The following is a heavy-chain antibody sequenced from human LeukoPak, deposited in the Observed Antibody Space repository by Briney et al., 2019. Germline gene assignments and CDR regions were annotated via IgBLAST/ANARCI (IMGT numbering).Heavy chain of an antibody. D-gene: IGHD3-10*01. CDR3: AREGGGALDY. V-gene: IGHV3-33*01. J-gene: IGHJ4*02. CDR2: IWYDGSNK. Sequence: HPGGSLRLSCAASGFTFSSYGIHWVRQAPGKGLEWVTLIWYDGSNKFYADSVKGRFTISRDNSKNTLYLQMNSLRAEDTAIYYWAREGGGALDYWGQGTLVTVSS. CDR1: GFTFSSYG.